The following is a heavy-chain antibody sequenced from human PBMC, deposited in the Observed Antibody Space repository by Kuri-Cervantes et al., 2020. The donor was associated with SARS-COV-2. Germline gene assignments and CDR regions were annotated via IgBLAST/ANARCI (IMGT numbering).Heavy chain of an antibody. V-gene: IGHV3-15*01. CDR1: GFTFSNGW. J-gene: IGHJ3*02. D-gene: IGHD1-26*01. CDR2: IKSKTDGGTT. Sequence: GGSLTLSCAASGFTFSNGWMSWVRQAPGKGLEWVGRIKSKTDGGTTDYAAPVKGRFTISRDDSKNTLYLQMNSLKTEDTAVYYCTTDPSKWDDAFDIWVQGTMVTVSS. CDR3: TTDPSKWDDAFDI.